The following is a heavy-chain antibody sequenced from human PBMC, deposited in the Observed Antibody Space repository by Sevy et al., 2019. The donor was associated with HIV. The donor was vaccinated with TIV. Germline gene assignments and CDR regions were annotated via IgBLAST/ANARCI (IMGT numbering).Heavy chain of an antibody. CDR3: ARHCGSTSCSHAFDI. Sequence: SETLSLTCAVYGGSFSGYYWSWIRQPPGRGLEWIGEINHSGSTNYNLSLKRRVTISEDTSKNQFYLKLSSVTAADTAVYYCARHCGSTSCSHAFDIWGQGTVVTVSS. CDR2: INHSGST. D-gene: IGHD2-2*01. J-gene: IGHJ3*02. CDR1: GGSFSGYY. V-gene: IGHV4-34*01.